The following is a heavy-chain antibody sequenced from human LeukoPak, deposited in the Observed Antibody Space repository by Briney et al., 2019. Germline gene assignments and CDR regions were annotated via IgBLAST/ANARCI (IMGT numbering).Heavy chain of an antibody. J-gene: IGHJ4*02. CDR1: GFTFSSYS. V-gene: IGHV3-48*01. D-gene: IGHD7-27*01. CDR3: ARDWAFDY. CDR2: ISSGSSTI. Sequence: PGGSLRLSCAASGFTFSSYSMNWVPQAPGKGLEWVSYISSGSSTIHYVDSVKGRLTISRDNAKNSLYLQMNSLRVEDTAIYFCARDWAFDYWGQGTLVTVSS.